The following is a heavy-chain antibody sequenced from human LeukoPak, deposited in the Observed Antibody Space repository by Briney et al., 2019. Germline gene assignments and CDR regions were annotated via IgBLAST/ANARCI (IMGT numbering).Heavy chain of an antibody. CDR2: INSSGGST. V-gene: IGHV1-46*01. Sequence: ASVKVSCKTSGYTFSSYHIHWVRQARGQGLEWMGLINSSGGSTIYAQKFQGRVTMTRQTSTRTVYMDLNSPSSEATDAYSCASVLLGAHTSYSSGAWDYWGQGTMVSVSS. CDR1: GYTFSSYH. CDR3: ASVLLGAHTSYSSGAWDY. D-gene: IGHD3-9*01. J-gene: IGHJ4*02.